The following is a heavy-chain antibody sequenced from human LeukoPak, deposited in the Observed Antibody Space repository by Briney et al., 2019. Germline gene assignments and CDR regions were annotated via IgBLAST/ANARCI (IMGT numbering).Heavy chain of an antibody. CDR3: ARGESSSSPLYYYYYYMDV. D-gene: IGHD6-6*01. J-gene: IGHJ6*03. Sequence: PSETLSLTCTVSGGSINSGTYYWSWIRQPAGKELEWIGRIYTSGSTNYNPSLKSRVTISVDTSKNQFSLKLSSVTAADTAMYYCARGESSSSPLYYYYYYMDVWGKGTTVTVSS. CDR1: GGSINSGTYY. CDR2: IYTSGST. V-gene: IGHV4-61*02.